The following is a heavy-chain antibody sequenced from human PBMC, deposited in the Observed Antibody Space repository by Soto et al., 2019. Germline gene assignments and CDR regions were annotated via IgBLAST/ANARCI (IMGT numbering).Heavy chain of an antibody. CDR3: ARGVGVLLWFGELWFDP. J-gene: IGHJ5*02. CDR1: GYTFTSYA. V-gene: IGHV1-3*01. CDR2: INAGNGNT. Sequence: ASVKVSCKASGYTFTSYAMHWVRQAPGQRLEWMGWINAGNGNTKYSQKFQGRVTITRDTSASTAYMELSSLRSEDTAVYYCARGVGVLLWFGELWFDPWGQGTLVTVSS. D-gene: IGHD3-10*01.